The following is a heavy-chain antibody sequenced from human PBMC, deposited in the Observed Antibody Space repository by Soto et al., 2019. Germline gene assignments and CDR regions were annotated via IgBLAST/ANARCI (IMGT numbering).Heavy chain of an antibody. CDR3: TRLQDGYVFWSGYYMGYNWCDP. D-gene: IGHD3-3*01. Sequence: ALRLSCAASGFTFSGSAMHWVRQASGKGLEWVGRIRSKANSYATAYAASVKGRFTISRDDSKNTAYLQMNSLKTEDTAVYYCTRLQDGYVFWSGYYMGYNWCDPWGQGTLVTVSS. V-gene: IGHV3-73*01. CDR2: IRSKANSYAT. J-gene: IGHJ5*02. CDR1: GFTFSGSA.